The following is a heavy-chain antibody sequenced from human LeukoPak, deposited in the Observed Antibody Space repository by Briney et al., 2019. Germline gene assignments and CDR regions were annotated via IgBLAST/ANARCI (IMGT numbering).Heavy chain of an antibody. D-gene: IGHD3-22*01. CDR1: GFTFSSYW. CDR2: IKQDGSEK. Sequence: PGGSLRLSCAASGFTFSSYWMSWVRQAPGKGLEWVANIKQDGSEKYYVDSVKGRFTISRDNAKNSLYLQMNSLRAEDTAVYYCARALGYYDSSGYKSGWFDPWGQGTLVTVSS. CDR3: ARALGYYDSSGYKSGWFDP. J-gene: IGHJ5*02. V-gene: IGHV3-7*03.